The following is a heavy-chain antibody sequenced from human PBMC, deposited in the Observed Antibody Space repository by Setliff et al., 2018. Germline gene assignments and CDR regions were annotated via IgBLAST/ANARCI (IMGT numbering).Heavy chain of an antibody. Sequence: ASVKVSCKTSGYSFSDYVVNWVRQAPGQGLEWVGWISGYNGNAYYAQKLQDRVTLTTDTSTTTAYLELRSLRPDDTAVYYCATLVRFCTRTACQKLAGDESWGQGTPVTVSS. CDR1: GYSFSDYV. CDR2: ISGYNGNA. CDR3: ATLVRFCTRTACQKLAGDES. D-gene: IGHD2-8*01. V-gene: IGHV1-18*01. J-gene: IGHJ5*01.